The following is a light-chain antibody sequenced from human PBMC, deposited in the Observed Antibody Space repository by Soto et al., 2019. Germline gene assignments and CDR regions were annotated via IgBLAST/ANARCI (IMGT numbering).Light chain of an antibody. CDR2: DAS. CDR3: QHRSAPMYT. J-gene: IGKJ2*01. CDR1: QSVSNF. V-gene: IGKV3-11*01. Sequence: EIVLTQSPATLTLSPGERVTLSCRCSQSVSNFLAWYQQKPGQAPRLLIYDASNRATGIPARFSGSGSGTDFTLTINSLEPEDFAVYYCQHRSAPMYTLGQGTRLEIK.